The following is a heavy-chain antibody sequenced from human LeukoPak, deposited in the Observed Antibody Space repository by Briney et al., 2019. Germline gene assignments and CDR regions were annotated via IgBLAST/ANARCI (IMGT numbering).Heavy chain of an antibody. CDR1: GFTFSSYG. Sequence: GGSLRLSCAASGFTFSSYGMHWVRQAPGKGLEWVAVISYDGSNKYYADSVKGRFTISRDNSKNTLYLQMNSLRVEDTAVYYCAKDRLRGVIMGNFFGYWGQGTLVTVSS. V-gene: IGHV3-30*18. CDR3: AKDRLRGVIMGNFFGY. CDR2: ISYDGSNK. J-gene: IGHJ4*02. D-gene: IGHD3-10*01.